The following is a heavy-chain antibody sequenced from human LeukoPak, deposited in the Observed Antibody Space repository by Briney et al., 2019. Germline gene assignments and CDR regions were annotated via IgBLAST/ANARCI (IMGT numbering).Heavy chain of an antibody. CDR2: IYSGGST. J-gene: IGHJ6*02. CDR3: AREMATTPYYYYGMDV. Sequence: GGSLRLSCAASGFTFSSYWMTWVRQAPGKGLEWVSVIYSGGSTYYADSVKGRFTISRDNSKNTLYLQMNSLRAEDTAVYYCAREMATTPYYYYGMDVWGQGTTVTVSS. V-gene: IGHV3-66*02. D-gene: IGHD5-24*01. CDR1: GFTFSSYW.